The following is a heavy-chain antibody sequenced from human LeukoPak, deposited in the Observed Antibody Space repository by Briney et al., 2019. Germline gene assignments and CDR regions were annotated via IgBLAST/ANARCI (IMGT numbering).Heavy chain of an antibody. J-gene: IGHJ4*02. V-gene: IGHV4-34*01. CDR3: ARGRGPATPNSSGWYGDY. CDR2: INHSGST. Sequence: SETLSLTCAVYGGSFSGCYWSWIRQPPGKGLEWIGEINHSGSTNYNPSLKSRVTISVDTSKNQFSLKLSSVTAADTAVYYCARGRGPATPNSSGWYGDYWGQGTLVTVSS. CDR1: GGSFSGCY. D-gene: IGHD6-19*01.